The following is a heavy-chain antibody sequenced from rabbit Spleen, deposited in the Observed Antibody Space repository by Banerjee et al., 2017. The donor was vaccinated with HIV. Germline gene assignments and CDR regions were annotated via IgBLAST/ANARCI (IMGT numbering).Heavy chain of an antibody. D-gene: IGHD8-1*01. Sequence: QSLEESGGDLVKPGASRTLTCTASGFTLSSSYYMCWVRQAPGKGLEWIACIDTSSGSTWYASWVNGRFTITKTSSTTVDLKMTSSTAAATASYFCGRGGSGTTYYKRAFNLWGPGTLVTVS. V-gene: IGHV1S40*01. CDR1: GFTLSSSYY. J-gene: IGHJ4*01. CDR2: IDTSSGST. CDR3: GRGGSGTTYYKRAFNL.